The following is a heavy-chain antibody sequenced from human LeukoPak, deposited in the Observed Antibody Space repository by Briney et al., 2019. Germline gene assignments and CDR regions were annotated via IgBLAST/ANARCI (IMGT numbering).Heavy chain of an antibody. Sequence: PSETLSLTCAVYGGSFSGYYWSWIRQPPGKGLEWIGEINNSGSTTYNPSLKSRVTISVDTPKNQFSLKLGSVTAADTAVYYCARDRLRLRASGAFDSWGQGTMVTVSS. CDR3: ARDRLRLRASGAFDS. J-gene: IGHJ3*02. CDR1: GGSFSGYY. V-gene: IGHV4-34*01. CDR2: INNSGST. D-gene: IGHD4-17*01.